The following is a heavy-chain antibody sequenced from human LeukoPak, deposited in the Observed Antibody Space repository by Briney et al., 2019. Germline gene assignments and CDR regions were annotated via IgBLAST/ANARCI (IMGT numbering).Heavy chain of an antibody. D-gene: IGHD1-1*01. CDR3: ARARTKLRSYYFDY. Sequence: GGSLRLSCAASGFTFSSYSMNWVRQAPGKGLEWVSYISSSSRTIYYADSVKGRFTISRDNAKNSLYLQMNSLRAEDTAVYYCARARTKLRSYYFDYWGQGTLVTVSS. CDR2: ISSSSRTI. V-gene: IGHV3-48*04. J-gene: IGHJ4*02. CDR1: GFTFSSYS.